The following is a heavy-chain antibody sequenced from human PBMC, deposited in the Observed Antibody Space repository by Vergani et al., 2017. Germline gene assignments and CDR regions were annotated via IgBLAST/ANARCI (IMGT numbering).Heavy chain of an antibody. Sequence: QVQLVQSGAEVKKPGSSVKVSCKASGGTFSSYAISWVRQAPGQGLEWMGGIIPIFGTANYAQKFQGRVTMTRDTSISTAYMELSRLRSDDTAVYYCARAPGSGYSGYVSWFDPWGQGTLVTVSS. V-gene: IGHV1-69*06. CDR1: GGTFSSYA. CDR3: ARAPGSGYSGYVSWFDP. D-gene: IGHD5-12*01. CDR2: IIPIFGTA. J-gene: IGHJ5*02.